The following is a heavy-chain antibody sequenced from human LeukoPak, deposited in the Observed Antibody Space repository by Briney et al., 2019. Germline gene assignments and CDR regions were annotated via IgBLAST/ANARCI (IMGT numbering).Heavy chain of an antibody. D-gene: IGHD3-10*01. J-gene: IGHJ4*02. CDR2: ISSSSVTI. V-gene: IGHV3-48*01. Sequence: GGSLRLSCAASGFTFSSYSMNWVRQAPGKGLEWVSYISSSSVTIYYADSVKGRFTISRDNAKNSLYPQMNSLRAEDTAVYYCARDPEDMVRGTSPDYWGQGTLVTVSS. CDR1: GFTFSSYS. CDR3: ARDPEDMVRGTSPDY.